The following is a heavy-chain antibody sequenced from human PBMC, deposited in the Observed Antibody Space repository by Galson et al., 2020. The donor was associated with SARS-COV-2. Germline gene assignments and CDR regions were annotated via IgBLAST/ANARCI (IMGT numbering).Heavy chain of an antibody. V-gene: IGHV3-30*18. CDR1: GFAFSGYG. Sequence: TGGSLRLSCAVSGFAFSGYGMHWVRQTPGKGLEWVAVISYDGSNQYFGDSVKGRFTISRDNSKSTLYLQMNSLRAEDTAVYYCAKDGGYRSSSYPPDYWGQGTLVTVSS. CDR2: ISYDGSNQ. CDR3: AKDGGYRSSSYPPDY. D-gene: IGHD6-13*01. J-gene: IGHJ4*02.